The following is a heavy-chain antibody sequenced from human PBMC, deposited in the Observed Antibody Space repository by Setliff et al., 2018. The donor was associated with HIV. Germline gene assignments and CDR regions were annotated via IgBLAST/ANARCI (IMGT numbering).Heavy chain of an antibody. CDR3: AGAGSGTRAPPRY. D-gene: IGHD1-1*01. J-gene: IGHJ4*02. Sequence: TSETLSLTCTVSGDSVSSRSYYWSWIRQPPGKGLEWIGYIYYSGSTNYNPSLKSRVTISLDTSKNQFSLKLTSVTAADTAVYYRAGAGSGTRAPPRYWGQGTLVTVSS. CDR2: IYYSGST. CDR1: GDSVSSRSYY. V-gene: IGHV4-61*01.